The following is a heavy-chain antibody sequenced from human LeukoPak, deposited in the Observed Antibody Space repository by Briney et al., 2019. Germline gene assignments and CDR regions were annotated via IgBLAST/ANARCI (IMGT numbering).Heavy chain of an antibody. J-gene: IGHJ4*02. CDR3: ARDRVVGAGRNDY. CDR2: ISSSSSYI. Sequence: GGSLRLSCAASGFTFSSYSMNWVRQAPGKGLEWVSSISSSSSYIYYADSVKGRFTISRDNAKNSPYLQMNSLRAEDTAVYYCARDRVVGAGRNDYWGQGTLVTVSS. V-gene: IGHV3-21*01. CDR1: GFTFSSYS. D-gene: IGHD1-26*01.